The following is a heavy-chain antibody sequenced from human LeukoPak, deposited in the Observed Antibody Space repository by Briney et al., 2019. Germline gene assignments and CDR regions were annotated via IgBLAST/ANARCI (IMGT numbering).Heavy chain of an antibody. CDR2: ISWNSGSI. J-gene: IGHJ4*02. CDR1: GFTFDDYA. D-gene: IGHD3-9*01. CDR3: ARGGYDILTGYYTDFDY. Sequence: PGGSLRLSCAASGFTFDDYAMHWVRQAPGKCLEWVSGISWNSGSIGYADSVKGRFTISRDNAKNSLYVQMNSLRAEDTALYHCARGGYDILTGYYTDFDYWGQGTLVTVSS. V-gene: IGHV3-9*01.